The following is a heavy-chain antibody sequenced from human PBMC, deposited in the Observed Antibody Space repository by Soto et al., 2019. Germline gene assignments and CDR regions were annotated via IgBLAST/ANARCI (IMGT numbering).Heavy chain of an antibody. V-gene: IGHV3-30-3*01. CDR2: ISYDGSNK. CDR3: ARAGGYYDILTGYYGYFDY. J-gene: IGHJ4*02. D-gene: IGHD3-9*01. CDR1: GFTFSSYA. Sequence: GGSLRLSCAASGFTFSSYAMHWVRQAPGKGLEWVAVISYDGSNKYYADSVKGRFTIPRNNSKNTLYLQMNSLRAEDTAVYYCARAGGYYDILTGYYGYFDYWGQGTLVTVSS.